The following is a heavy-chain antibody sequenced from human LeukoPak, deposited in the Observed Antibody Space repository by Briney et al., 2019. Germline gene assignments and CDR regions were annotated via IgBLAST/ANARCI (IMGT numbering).Heavy chain of an antibody. CDR3: ASDGHSHAN. J-gene: IGHJ4*02. CDR1: GFTFSSSW. V-gene: IGHV3-7*01. Sequence: GGSLRLSCAASGFTFSSSWMSWVRQVPGRGLEWVANIKHYGSGRYHVDSVRGRFTISRDNAKTSLYLQMNSLRAEDTAVYYCASDGHSHANWGQGTLVTVSS. CDR2: IKHYGSGR. D-gene: IGHD2-2*01.